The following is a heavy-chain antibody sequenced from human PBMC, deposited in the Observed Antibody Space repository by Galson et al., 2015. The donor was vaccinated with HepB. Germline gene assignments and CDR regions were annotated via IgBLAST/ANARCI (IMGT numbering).Heavy chain of an antibody. J-gene: IGHJ6*03. CDR1: GYTFTSYG. V-gene: IGHV1-18*01. Sequence: SVKVSCKASGYTFTSYGISWVRQAPGQGLEWMGWISAYNGNTNYAQKLQGRVTMTTDTSTSTAYMELRSLRSDDTAVYYCARDAWAVTTREVYYYYMDVWGKGTTVTVSS. CDR2: ISAYNGNT. D-gene: IGHD4-17*01. CDR3: ARDAWAVTTREVYYYYMDV.